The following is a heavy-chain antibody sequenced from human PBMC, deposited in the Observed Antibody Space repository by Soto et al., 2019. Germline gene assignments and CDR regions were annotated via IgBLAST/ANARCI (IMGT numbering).Heavy chain of an antibody. CDR1: GFIFSSYA. CDR3: AKDRERDAWYEDY. D-gene: IGHD6-13*01. V-gene: IGHV3-23*01. Sequence: GSLRLSCVASGFIFSSYAMSWVRQAPGKGLEWVSVISGSDGSTYYADSVKGRFTISRDNSKNTLYLQMNSLRAEDTAVYYCAKDRERDAWYEDYWGQGTLVTVSS. CDR2: ISGSDGST. J-gene: IGHJ4*02.